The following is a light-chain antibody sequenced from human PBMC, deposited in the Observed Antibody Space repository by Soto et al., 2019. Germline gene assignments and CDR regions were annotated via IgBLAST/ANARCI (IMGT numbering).Light chain of an antibody. Sequence: EIVLTQSPGTLSLSPGERATLSCRASQSVSRSYLAWYQQKPGQAPRLLFYGASSRVTGIPARFSGSGSGTDFTLTISSLEPEDFAVYYCQQRSNWPLTFGGGTKVDIK. J-gene: IGKJ4*01. V-gene: IGKV3D-20*02. CDR3: QQRSNWPLT. CDR1: QSVSRSY. CDR2: GAS.